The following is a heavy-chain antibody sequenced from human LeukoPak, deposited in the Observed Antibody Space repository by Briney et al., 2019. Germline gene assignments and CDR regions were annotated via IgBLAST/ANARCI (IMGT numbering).Heavy chain of an antibody. CDR1: GFTFSSYA. Sequence: GGSLRLSCAASGFTFSSYAMHWVRQAPGKGLEWVAVISYDGSNKYYADSVKGRFTISRDNSKNTLYLQMNSLRAEDTAVYYCAREKIAAAGTEDYWGQGTLVTVSS. CDR2: ISYDGSNK. CDR3: AREKIAAAGTEDY. D-gene: IGHD6-13*01. J-gene: IGHJ4*02. V-gene: IGHV3-30*04.